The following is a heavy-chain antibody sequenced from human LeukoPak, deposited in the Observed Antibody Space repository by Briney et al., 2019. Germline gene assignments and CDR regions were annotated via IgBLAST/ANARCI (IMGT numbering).Heavy chain of an antibody. CDR3: ARVVDSVMGSHDY. V-gene: IGHV4-39*01. J-gene: IGHJ4*02. D-gene: IGHD5-18*01. Sequence: SETLSLTCTVSGGSISSSSYYWGWIRQPPGKGLEWIGSIYYSGSTYYNPSLKSRVTISVDTSKNQFSLKLSSVTAADTAVYYCARVVDSVMGSHDYWGQGTLVTVSS. CDR2: IYYSGST. CDR1: GGSISSSSYY.